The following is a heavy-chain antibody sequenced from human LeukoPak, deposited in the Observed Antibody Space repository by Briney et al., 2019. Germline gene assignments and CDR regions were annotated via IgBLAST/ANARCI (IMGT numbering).Heavy chain of an antibody. J-gene: IGHJ5*02. D-gene: IGHD3-10*01. Sequence: SETLPLTCTVSGGSISSYYWSWIRQPPGKGLEWIGEINHSGSTNYNPSLKSRVTISVDTSKNQFSLKLSSVTAADTAVYYCARGVGRHYYGSGSYSRAWFDPWGQGTLVTVSS. CDR1: GGSISSYY. CDR2: INHSGST. CDR3: ARGVGRHYYGSGSYSRAWFDP. V-gene: IGHV4-34*01.